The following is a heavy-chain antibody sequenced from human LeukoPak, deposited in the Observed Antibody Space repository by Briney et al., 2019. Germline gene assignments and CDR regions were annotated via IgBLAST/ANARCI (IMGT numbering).Heavy chain of an antibody. CDR3: ARDREVRGVIIYYFDY. CDR1: GFTFSSYA. V-gene: IGHV3-30-3*01. Sequence: PGRSLRLSCAASGFTFSSYAMHWVRQAPGKGLEWVAVISYDGSNKYYADSVKGRFTISRDNSENTLYLQMNSLRAEDTAVYYCARDREVRGVIIYYFDYWGQGTLVTVSS. J-gene: IGHJ4*02. CDR2: ISYDGSNK. D-gene: IGHD3-10*01.